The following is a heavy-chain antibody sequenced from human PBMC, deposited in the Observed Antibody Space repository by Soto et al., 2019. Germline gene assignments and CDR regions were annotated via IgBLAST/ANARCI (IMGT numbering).Heavy chain of an antibody. V-gene: IGHV4-39*02. CDR1: GGSISSSDYY. J-gene: IGHJ4*02. CDR2: IYYSGST. D-gene: IGHD2-8*02. CDR3: ARDKITGLFDH. Sequence: PSETLSLTCTVSGGSISSSDYYWGWIRQPPGKGLEWIGSIYYSGSTYYNPSLKSRVTISVDTSKNQFSLKLSSVTAADTAVYYCARDKITGLFDHWGQGTLVTVSS.